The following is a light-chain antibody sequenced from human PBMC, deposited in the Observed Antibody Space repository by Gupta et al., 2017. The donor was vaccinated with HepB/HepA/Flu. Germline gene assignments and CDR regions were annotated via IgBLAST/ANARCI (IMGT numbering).Light chain of an antibody. Sequence: QSVLTQPPSASGTPGQRVTISCSGSGSNIGSNAVNWYQQFPGTAPKLVIFNNNEWPSGVPDRFSGSKSGTSASLAISGLQSEDEADYSCAVWDDRLNALVFGGGTKLTV. J-gene: IGLJ3*02. V-gene: IGLV1-44*01. CDR1: GSNIGSNA. CDR2: NNN. CDR3: AVWDDRLNALV.